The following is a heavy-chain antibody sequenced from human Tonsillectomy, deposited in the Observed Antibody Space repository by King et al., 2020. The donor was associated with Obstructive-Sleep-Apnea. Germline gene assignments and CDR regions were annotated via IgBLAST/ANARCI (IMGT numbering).Heavy chain of an antibody. CDR1: GGAISSYY. CDR3: GRGGGFGELSGSTGLDV. V-gene: IGHV4-59*01. D-gene: IGHD3-10*01. J-gene: IGHJ6*02. Sequence: QLQESGPGVVKPSETLSLTCTVSGGAISSYYWSWIRQPPGKSLEWIGFIYYSGTTNFNPALSSRVSISLDRSESQISLKLTSVIAADTAVYYCGRGGGFGELSGSTGLDVWGQGTPVTVSS. CDR2: IYYSGTT.